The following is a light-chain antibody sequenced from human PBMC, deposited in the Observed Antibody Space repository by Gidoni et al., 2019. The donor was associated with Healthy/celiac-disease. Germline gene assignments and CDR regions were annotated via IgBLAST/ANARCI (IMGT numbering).Light chain of an antibody. CDR3: SSYTSSSTLV. Sequence: QSALTQPASVSGSPGQSIPISCTGTSSDVGRYNYVSWYQQHPGKAPKLMIYDVSNRPSGVSNRFSGSKSGNTASLTISGLQAEDEADYYCSSYTSSSTLVFGGGTKLTVL. CDR1: SSDVGRYNY. J-gene: IGLJ2*01. CDR2: DVS. V-gene: IGLV2-14*03.